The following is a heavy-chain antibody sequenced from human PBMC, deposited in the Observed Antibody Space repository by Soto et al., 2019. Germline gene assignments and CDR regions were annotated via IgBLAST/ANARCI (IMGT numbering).Heavy chain of an antibody. V-gene: IGHV3-23*01. CDR2: ISRDAYDI. CDR3: AHPRGYGVFDAYDI. Sequence: GGSLRLSCVASGITFGSRAMSWVRQAPGKGLEWVSAISRDAYDIYYADSVKGRFTISRDNSKHMLYLQMNSLRTEDTAVYYCAHPRGYGVFDAYDIWGQGAMVTVSS. J-gene: IGHJ3*02. CDR1: GITFGSRA. D-gene: IGHD4-17*01.